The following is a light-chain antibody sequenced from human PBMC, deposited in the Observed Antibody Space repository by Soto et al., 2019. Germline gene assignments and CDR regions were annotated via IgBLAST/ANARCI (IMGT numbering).Light chain of an antibody. CDR3: SSYAGNNNVI. V-gene: IGLV2-8*01. CDR2: EVS. Sequence: QSALTQPPSASGSPGQSVTISCTGTSSDVGSYRFVSWYQQHPDKAPKLFIYEVSKRPSGVPDRFSASTSGNTASLTVSGLQADDEADYCCSSYAGNNNVIFGGGTKLTVL. CDR1: SSDVGSYRF. J-gene: IGLJ2*01.